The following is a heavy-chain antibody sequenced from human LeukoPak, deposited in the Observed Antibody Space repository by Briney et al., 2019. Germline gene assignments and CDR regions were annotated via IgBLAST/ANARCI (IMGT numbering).Heavy chain of an antibody. Sequence: PGGSLRLSCATSGFTFSDYYMSWVRQAPGKGLEWVANIKKDGSEKYYVDSVKGRFTISRDNAKTSLYLQMNSLRAEDTALYYCARYLSGVTGYTYGRGIDYWGQGTLVTVSS. CDR3: ARYLSGVTGYTYGRGIDY. V-gene: IGHV3-7*01. D-gene: IGHD5-18*01. CDR1: GFTFSDYY. CDR2: IKKDGSEK. J-gene: IGHJ4*02.